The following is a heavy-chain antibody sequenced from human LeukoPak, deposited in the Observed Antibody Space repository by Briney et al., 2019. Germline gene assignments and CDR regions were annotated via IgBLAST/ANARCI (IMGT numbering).Heavy chain of an antibody. J-gene: IGHJ6*03. CDR3: ARGWEGYYYYMDV. CDR1: GGSISSYY. V-gene: IGHV4-59*08. D-gene: IGHD1-26*01. Sequence: SETLSLTCTVSGGSISSYYWSWIRQPPGKGLEWIGYIYYSGSTNYNPSLKSRVTISVDTSKNQFSLKLSSVTAADTAVYYCARGWEGYYYYMDVWGKGTTVTVSS. CDR2: IYYSGST.